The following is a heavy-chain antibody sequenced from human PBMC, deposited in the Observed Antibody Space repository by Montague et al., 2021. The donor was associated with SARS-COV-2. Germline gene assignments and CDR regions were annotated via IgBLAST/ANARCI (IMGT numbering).Heavy chain of an antibody. Sequence: SETLSLTCLCYLGPKCRGTRARIGRAHVWTPVSIRYSYQTGSSTYNPSLKSRVSISVDTSKNQFSLKLRSVTAADTAVYYCARGLENYGSGSHHFDPWGQGTLVTVSS. CDR1: LGPKCRGT. D-gene: IGHD3-10*01. CDR3: ARGLENYGSGSHHFDP. J-gene: IGHJ5*02. V-gene: IGHV4-61*08. CDR2: SYQTGSS.